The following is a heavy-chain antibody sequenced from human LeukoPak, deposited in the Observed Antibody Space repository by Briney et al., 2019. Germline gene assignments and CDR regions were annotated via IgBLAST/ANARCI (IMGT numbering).Heavy chain of an antibody. CDR1: GGTFSSYA. CDR3: ARSWELNNFDY. J-gene: IGHJ4*02. D-gene: IGHD1-26*01. Sequence: SVKVSCKASGGTFSSYAISWVRQAPGQGLEWMGGIIPIFGTADYAQKFQGRVTITADKSTSTAYMELSSLRSEDTAVYYCARSWELNNFDYWGQGTLVTVSS. V-gene: IGHV1-69*06. CDR2: IIPIFGTA.